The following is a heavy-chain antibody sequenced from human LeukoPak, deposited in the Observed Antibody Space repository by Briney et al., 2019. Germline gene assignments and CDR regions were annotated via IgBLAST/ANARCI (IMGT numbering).Heavy chain of an antibody. CDR2: IIPIFGTA. J-gene: IGHJ3*02. D-gene: IGHD3-22*01. CDR1: GGTFSSYA. Sequence: RGSSVKVSCKASGGTFSSYAISWVRQAPGQGLEWMGGIIPIFGTANYAQKFQGRVTITADESTSTAYMELSSLRSEDTAVYYCARAWALDSSGSGAFDIWGQGTMVTVSS. CDR3: ARAWALDSSGSGAFDI. V-gene: IGHV1-69*01.